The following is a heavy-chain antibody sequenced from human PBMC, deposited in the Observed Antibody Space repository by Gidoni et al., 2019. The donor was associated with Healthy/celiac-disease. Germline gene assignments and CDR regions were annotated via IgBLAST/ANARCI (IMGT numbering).Heavy chain of an antibody. D-gene: IGHD3-22*01. CDR3: ARDKSGPYYYDSSGNAFDI. CDR2: ISSSSSNI. J-gene: IGHJ3*02. Sequence: VPLVESGGGLVKPGGSLSLSCAASGFTFSRYSMNWVRQAPGKGREWVSAISSSSSNIYYADSVKGRLTISRDNAKNSLYLKMNSLRAEDTAVYYCARDKSGPYYYDSSGNAFDIWGQGTMVTVSS. V-gene: IGHV3-21*01. CDR1: GFTFSRYS.